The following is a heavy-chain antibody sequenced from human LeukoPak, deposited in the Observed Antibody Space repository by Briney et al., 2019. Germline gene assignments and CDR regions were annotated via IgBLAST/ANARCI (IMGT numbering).Heavy chain of an antibody. J-gene: IGHJ4*02. D-gene: IGHD3-10*01. Sequence: ASVKVSCKASGYTFTGYYMHWVRQAPGQGLEWMGWINPNSGGTNYAQKFQGRVTMTGDTSISTAYMELSRLRSDDTAVYYCARAYSYGYYFDYWGQGTLVTVSS. CDR3: ARAYSYGYYFDY. V-gene: IGHV1-2*02. CDR2: INPNSGGT. CDR1: GYTFTGYY.